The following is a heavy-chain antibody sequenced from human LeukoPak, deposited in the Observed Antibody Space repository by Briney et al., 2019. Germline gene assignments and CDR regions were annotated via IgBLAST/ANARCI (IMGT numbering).Heavy chain of an antibody. V-gene: IGHV4-59*01. D-gene: IGHD3-10*01. CDR1: GGSISSYY. Sequence: KPSETLSLTCTVSGGSISSYYWSWIRQPPGKGLEWLGYIYYSGSTNYNPSLKSRVTISVDTSKNQFSLKLSSVTAADTAVYYCARERFGDDTYAFDIWGQGTMVTVSS. CDR3: ARERFGDDTYAFDI. J-gene: IGHJ3*02. CDR2: IYYSGST.